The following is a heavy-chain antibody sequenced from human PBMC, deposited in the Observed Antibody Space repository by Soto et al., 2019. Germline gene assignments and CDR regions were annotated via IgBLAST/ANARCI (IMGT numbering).Heavy chain of an antibody. J-gene: IGHJ5*02. Sequence: QVQLVQSGAEVKKPGASVKVSCKASGYTFTSYGISWVRQAPGQGLEWMGWISAYNGNTKYAQKFQGRFTTTTDTSTSTDYMELRSLRSDDTAVYYCARKSRCGGSCLWVDPWGQGTLVTVSS. CDR1: GYTFTSYG. CDR2: ISAYNGNT. CDR3: ARKSRCGGSCLWVDP. D-gene: IGHD2-15*01. V-gene: IGHV1-18*01.